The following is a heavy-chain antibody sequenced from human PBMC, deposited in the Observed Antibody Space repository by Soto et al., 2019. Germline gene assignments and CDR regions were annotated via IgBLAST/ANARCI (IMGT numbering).Heavy chain of an antibody. D-gene: IGHD3-3*01. CDR1: GFTFSSYW. J-gene: IGHJ6*02. CDR2: IKQDGSEN. CDR3: ARYSRDYDFWSGSHYYYGMDV. V-gene: IGHV3-7*03. Sequence: GGSLRLSCAASGFTFSSYWMSWVRQAPGKGLEWVANIKQDGSENYYVDSVKGRFTISRDNAKNSLYLQMNSLRAEATAVYYCARYSRDYDFWSGSHYYYGMDVWGQGATVTVSS.